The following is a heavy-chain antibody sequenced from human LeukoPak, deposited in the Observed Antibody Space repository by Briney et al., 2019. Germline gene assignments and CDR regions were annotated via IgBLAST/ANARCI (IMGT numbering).Heavy chain of an antibody. J-gene: IGHJ4*02. CDR3: ARGRGSTPYFDY. D-gene: IGHD3-10*01. CDR1: GGSISSGGYS. Sequence: PSQTLSLTCAVSGGSISSGGYSWSWLRQPPGKGLEWIGYIYHTGSTYYNPSLKSRVTISADRSKNQFSLNLSSVTAADTAVYYCARGRGSTPYFDYWGQGTLVTVSS. V-gene: IGHV4-30-2*01. CDR2: IYHTGST.